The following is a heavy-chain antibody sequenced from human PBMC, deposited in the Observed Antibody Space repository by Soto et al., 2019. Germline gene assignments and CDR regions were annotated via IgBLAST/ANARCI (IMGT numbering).Heavy chain of an antibody. V-gene: IGHV4-39*01. CDR2: IYYSGST. J-gene: IGHJ6*03. CDR3: ARTRITMVRGVNYYYYYYMDV. Sequence: SETLSLTCTVSCGSISSSSYYWGWSRQPPGEGVGWFGSIYYSGSTYYNPSLKSRVTISVDTSKNQFSLKLSSVTAADTAVYYCARTRITMVRGVNYYYYYYMDVWGKGTTVTVSS. CDR1: CGSISSSSYY. D-gene: IGHD3-10*01.